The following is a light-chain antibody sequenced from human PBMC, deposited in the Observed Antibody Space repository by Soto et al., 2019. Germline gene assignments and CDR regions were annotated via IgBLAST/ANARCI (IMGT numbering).Light chain of an antibody. CDR2: ESN. Sequence: QSALTQPASVSGSPGQSITISCTGTSSDGGSYNLVSWYQQEPGKAPKLIIFESNERPSGVSNRFSGSKSGNTASLTIAGLQAEDEADYYCCSYTSSSSYGFGTGTKLT. CDR3: CSYTSSSSYG. J-gene: IGLJ1*01. V-gene: IGLV2-14*02. CDR1: SSDGGSYNL.